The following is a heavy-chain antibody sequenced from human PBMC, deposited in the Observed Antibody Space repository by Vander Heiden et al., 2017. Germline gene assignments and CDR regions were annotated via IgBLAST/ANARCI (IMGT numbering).Heavy chain of an antibody. CDR2: ISWNSGSI. D-gene: IGHD3-22*01. CDR1: GFTFDDYA. J-gene: IGHJ3*02. V-gene: IGHV3-9*01. CDR3: AKDRSGMIVVADAFDI. Sequence: EVQLVESGGGLVQPGRSLRLSCAASGFTFDDYAMHWVRQAPGKGLEWVSGISWNSGSIGYADSVKGRFTISRDNAKNSLYLQMNSLRAEDTALYYCAKDRSGMIVVADAFDIWGQGTMVTVSS.